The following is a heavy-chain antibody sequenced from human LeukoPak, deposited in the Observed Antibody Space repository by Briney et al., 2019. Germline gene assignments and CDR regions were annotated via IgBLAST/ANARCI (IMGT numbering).Heavy chain of an antibody. CDR1: GGSISSSTDY. V-gene: IGHV4-39*01. J-gene: IGHJ3*02. CDR3: ARQYYDSSGYYYDPHAFDI. CDR2: ISYSGRS. Sequence: SETLSLTCTVSGGSISSSTDYWGWIRQPPGKRLEWIGSISYSGRSYYNPSLKSRVTISVDTSKNQFSLKLTSVTAADTAVYNCARQYYDSSGYYYDPHAFDIWGQGTMVTVSS. D-gene: IGHD3-22*01.